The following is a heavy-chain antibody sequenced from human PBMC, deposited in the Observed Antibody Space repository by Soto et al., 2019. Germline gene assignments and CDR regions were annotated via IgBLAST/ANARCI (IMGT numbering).Heavy chain of an antibody. CDR2: ISYDGSNK. J-gene: IGHJ4*02. D-gene: IGHD3-10*01. CDR1: GFTFSSYG. CDR3: AKGPGSFDY. Sequence: GGSLRLSCAASGFTFSSYGMHWVRQAPGKGLEWVAVISYDGSNKYYADSVKGRFTISRDNSKNTLYLQMNSLRAEDTAVYYCAKGPGSFDYWGQGTLVTVSS. V-gene: IGHV3-30*18.